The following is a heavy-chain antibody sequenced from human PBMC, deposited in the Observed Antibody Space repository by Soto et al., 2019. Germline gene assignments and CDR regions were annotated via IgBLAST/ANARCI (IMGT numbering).Heavy chain of an antibody. J-gene: IGHJ6*02. D-gene: IGHD2-15*01. CDR3: ARDHVGGYYYYGMDV. CDR2: INPNSGGT. Sequence: ASVKVSCKASGYTFTGYYTHWVLQAPGQGLEWMGWINPNSGGTNYAQKFQGWVTMTRDTSISTAYVELSRLRSDDTAVYYCARDHVGGYYYYGMDVWGQGTTVTVSS. V-gene: IGHV1-2*04. CDR1: GYTFTGYY.